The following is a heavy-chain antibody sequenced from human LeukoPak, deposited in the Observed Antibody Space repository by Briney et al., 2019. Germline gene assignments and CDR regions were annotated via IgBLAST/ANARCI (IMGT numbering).Heavy chain of an antibody. V-gene: IGHV4-61*02. CDR1: GGSISSGSYY. CDR3: ARDGEAFDI. Sequence: SQTLSLTCTVSGGSISSGSYYWSWIRQPAGKGLEWIGRIYTSGSTNYNPSLKSRVTISVDTSKNQFSLKLSSVTAANTAVYYCARDGEAFDIWGQGTMVIVSS. CDR2: IYTSGST. J-gene: IGHJ3*02.